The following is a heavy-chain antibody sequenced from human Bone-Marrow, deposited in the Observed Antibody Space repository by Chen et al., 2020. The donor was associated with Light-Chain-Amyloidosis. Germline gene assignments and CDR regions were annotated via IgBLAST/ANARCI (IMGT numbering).Heavy chain of an antibody. Sequence: QVQLVQSGAEVKKPGASVKVSCKASGYTFTGYYMHWVRQAPGQGLEWMGWINPNSGGTNYAQKFQGRVTMTRDTSISTAYMELSRLRSDDTAVYYCARDLSYYGSGLRDAFDIWGQGTMVTVSS. V-gene: IGHV1-2*02. CDR2: INPNSGGT. CDR3: ARDLSYYGSGLRDAFDI. CDR1: GYTFTGYY. D-gene: IGHD3-10*01. J-gene: IGHJ3*02.